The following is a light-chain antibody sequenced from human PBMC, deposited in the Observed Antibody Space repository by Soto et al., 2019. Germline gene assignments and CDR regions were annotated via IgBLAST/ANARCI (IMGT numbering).Light chain of an antibody. CDR3: QSYDSTLSGSEV. J-gene: IGLJ2*01. V-gene: IGLV1-40*01. CDR1: NSNIGAGYD. Sequence: QSALTQPPSVSGAPGQRVTISCTGNNSNIGAGYDVHWYQLLPGTAPKLLIHGNSNRPSGVPDRFSGSKSGTSASLAITGLQSEDEADYYCQSYDSTLSGSEVFGGGTKVTVL. CDR2: GNS.